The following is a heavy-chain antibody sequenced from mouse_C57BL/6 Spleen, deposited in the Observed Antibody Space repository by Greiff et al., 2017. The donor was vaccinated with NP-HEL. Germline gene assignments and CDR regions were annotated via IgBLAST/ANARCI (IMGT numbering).Heavy chain of an antibody. CDR3: AREGTIGGSGWFAY. J-gene: IGHJ3*01. CDR1: GYTFTDYY. Sequence: VQLQQSGPVLVKPGASVKMSCKASGYTFTDYYMNWVKQSHGKSLEWIGVINPYNGGTSYNQKFKGKATLTVDKSSSTAYMELNSLTSEDSAVYYCAREGTIGGSGWFAYWGQGTLVTVSA. D-gene: IGHD2-14*01. V-gene: IGHV1-19*01. CDR2: INPYNGGT.